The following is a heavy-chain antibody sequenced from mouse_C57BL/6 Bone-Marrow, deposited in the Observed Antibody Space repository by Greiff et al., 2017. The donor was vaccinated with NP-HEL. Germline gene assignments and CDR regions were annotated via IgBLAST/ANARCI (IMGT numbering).Heavy chain of an antibody. D-gene: IGHD1-1*01. J-gene: IGHJ4*01. CDR3: ARRLVAHYYAMDY. CDR2: IDPANGNT. CDR1: GFNIKNTY. Sequence: EVQLQQSVAELVRPGASVKLSCTASGFNIKNTYMHWVKQRPEQGLEWIGRIDPANGNTKYAPKFKGKATITADTSSNTAFLQLSSLTSEDTAIYYCARRLVAHYYAMDYWGQGTSVTVSS. V-gene: IGHV14-3*01.